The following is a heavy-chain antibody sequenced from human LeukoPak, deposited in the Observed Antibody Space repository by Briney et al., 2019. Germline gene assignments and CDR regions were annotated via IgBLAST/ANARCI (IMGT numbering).Heavy chain of an antibody. V-gene: IGHV4-59*12. CDR3: ARGRIVVANTGAFDI. D-gene: IGHD3-22*01. J-gene: IGHJ3*02. Sequence: SETLSLTCTVWGGSISPFYWKWIRQPPGKGLEWIGYIYYTGGTSYSPSLNSRATISVDTSKNQISLKVNAVTAAGTGRCFSARGRIVVANTGAFDIWGQGTMVPVSS. CDR2: IYYTGGT. CDR1: GGSISPFY.